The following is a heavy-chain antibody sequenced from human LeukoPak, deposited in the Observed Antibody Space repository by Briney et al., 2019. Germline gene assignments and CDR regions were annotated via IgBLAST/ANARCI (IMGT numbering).Heavy chain of an antibody. V-gene: IGHV3-23*01. D-gene: IGHD6-19*01. CDR2: ITDSSGNT. CDR3: AKRGAGYYFDY. J-gene: IGHJ4*02. Sequence: PGGSLRLSCAASGFTFSSYAMSWVRQAPGKGLVWVSTITDSSGNTFCADSVKGRFTISGDNSKNTLYLQMNSLRAEVTAVYYCAKRGAGYYFDYWGQGTLVTVSS. CDR1: GFTFSSYA.